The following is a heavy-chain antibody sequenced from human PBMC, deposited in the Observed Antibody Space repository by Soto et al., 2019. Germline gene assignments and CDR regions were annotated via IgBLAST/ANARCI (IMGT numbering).Heavy chain of an antibody. CDR2: ISCSGGST. CDR3: AKDWVWGGSYSLGY. CDR1: GFTFSSYA. V-gene: IGHV3-23*01. J-gene: IGHJ4*02. D-gene: IGHD1-26*01. Sequence: EVQLLESGGGLVQPGGSLRLSCAASGFTFSSYAMSWVRQAPGKGLEWVSAISCSGGSTYYADSVKGRFPISRDNSKNPLYLQMTSLRAEDTAVYYCAKDWVWGGSYSLGYWGQGTPVTVSS.